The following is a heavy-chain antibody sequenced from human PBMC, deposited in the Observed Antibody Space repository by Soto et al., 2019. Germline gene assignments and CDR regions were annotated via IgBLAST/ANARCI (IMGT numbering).Heavy chain of an antibody. CDR3: ARLPRSNPITMIACR. CDR1: GGSFSGYY. D-gene: IGHD3-22*01. CDR2: IYYSGST. J-gene: IGHJ4*02. Sequence: SETLSLTCAVYGGSFSGYYWSWIRQPPGKGLEWIGSIYYSGSTYYNPSLKSRVTISVDTSKNQFSLKLSSVTAADTAVYYCARLPRSNPITMIACRWGQGTLVTVSS. V-gene: IGHV4-34*01.